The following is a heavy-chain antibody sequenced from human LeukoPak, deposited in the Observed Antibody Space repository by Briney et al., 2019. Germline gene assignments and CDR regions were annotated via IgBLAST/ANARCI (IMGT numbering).Heavy chain of an antibody. CDR1: GGTFSSYA. Sequence: SVKVSCKASGGTFSSYAISWVRQAPGQGLEWMGGIIPIFGTANYAQKFQGRVTITADESTSTAYMELSSLRSEDTAVYYCARSSSSIAAAGTGAFDIWGQGTMVTVSS. CDR2: IIPIFGTA. J-gene: IGHJ3*02. D-gene: IGHD6-13*01. CDR3: ARSSSSIAAAGTGAFDI. V-gene: IGHV1-69*13.